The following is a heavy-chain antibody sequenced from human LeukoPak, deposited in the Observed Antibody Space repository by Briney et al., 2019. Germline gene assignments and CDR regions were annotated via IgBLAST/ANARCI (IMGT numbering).Heavy chain of an antibody. V-gene: IGHV3-66*02. D-gene: IGHD4-23*01. CDR3: ARDRDYGGKLGY. CDR2: IYSGGNT. Sequence: GGSLRLSCAASGFTVSNNYMNWVRQAPGKGLEWVSVIYSGGNTYYADSVKGRCTISRDNSKNTLHLQMNSLRVEDTAVYYCARDRDYGGKLGYWGQGTLVIVSS. J-gene: IGHJ4*02. CDR1: GFTVSNNY.